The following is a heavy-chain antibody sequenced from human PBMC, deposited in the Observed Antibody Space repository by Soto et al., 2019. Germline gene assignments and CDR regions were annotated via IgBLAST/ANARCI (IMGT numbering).Heavy chain of an antibody. D-gene: IGHD6-19*01. CDR2: INPSGGST. V-gene: IGHV1-46*01. CDR1: GYTFTSYY. Sequence: ASVKVSCKASGYTFTSYYMHWVRQAPGQGLEWMGIINPSGGSTSYAQKFQGRVTMTRDTSTSTVYMELSSLRSEDTAVYYCARATRQWLVHYYYYGMDVWGQGTTVTVSS. J-gene: IGHJ6*02. CDR3: ARATRQWLVHYYYYGMDV.